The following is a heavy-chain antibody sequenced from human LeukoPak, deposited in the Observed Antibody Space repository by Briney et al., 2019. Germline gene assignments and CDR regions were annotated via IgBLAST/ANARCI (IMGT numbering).Heavy chain of an antibody. D-gene: IGHD2-2*01. J-gene: IGHJ4*02. Sequence: PSETLSLTCTVSGGSISSYYWSWIRQPPGKGLEWIGYIYYSGSTNYNPSLKSRVTISVDTSKNQFSLKLSSVTAADTAVYYCARAGEYQLPFDYWGQGTLVTVSS. V-gene: IGHV4-59*12. CDR3: ARAGEYQLPFDY. CDR1: GGSISSYY. CDR2: IYYSGST.